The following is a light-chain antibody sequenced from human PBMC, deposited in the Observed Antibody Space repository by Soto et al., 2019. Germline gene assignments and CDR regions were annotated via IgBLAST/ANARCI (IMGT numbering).Light chain of an antibody. Sequence: DIKMTQSPSSLSASVGDRVTITCRASQYISNYLNWYQQKSGTAPKLLIHTASTLQSGVPSRFSGRGSGPDFTLTISSVPPDDCASYFCQQSYSTPPTFGQGTTLEIK. V-gene: IGKV1-39*01. CDR2: TAS. CDR1: QYISNY. J-gene: IGKJ2*01. CDR3: QQSYSTPPT.